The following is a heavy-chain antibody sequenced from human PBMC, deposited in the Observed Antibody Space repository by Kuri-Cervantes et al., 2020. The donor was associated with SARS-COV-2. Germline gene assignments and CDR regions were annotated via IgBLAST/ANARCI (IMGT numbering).Heavy chain of an antibody. Sequence: GGSLRLSCAASGFTFDDYTMHWVRQAPGKGLEWVSLISWDGGSTYYADSVKGRFTISRGNSKNSLYLQMNSLRTEDTALYYCAKDSGRSALDYDSSGADFDYWGQGTLVTVSS. CDR3: AKDSGRSALDYDSSGADFDY. J-gene: IGHJ4*02. D-gene: IGHD3-22*01. V-gene: IGHV3-43*01. CDR2: ISWDGGST. CDR1: GFTFDDYT.